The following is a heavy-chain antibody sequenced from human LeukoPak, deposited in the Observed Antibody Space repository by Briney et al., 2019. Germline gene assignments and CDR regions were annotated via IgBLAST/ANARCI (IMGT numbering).Heavy chain of an antibody. V-gene: IGHV5-51*01. J-gene: IGHJ4*02. CDR1: GYSFTSYW. D-gene: IGHD3-9*01. CDR3: ARLQYYDILTGYPLDY. Sequence: GESLKISCKGSGYSFTSYWIGWVRQMPGKGLEWMGIIYPGDSDTRYSPSFQGQVTISADKSISTAYLQWSSLKASDTAMYYCARLQYYDILTGYPLDYWGQGTLATVSS. CDR2: IYPGDSDT.